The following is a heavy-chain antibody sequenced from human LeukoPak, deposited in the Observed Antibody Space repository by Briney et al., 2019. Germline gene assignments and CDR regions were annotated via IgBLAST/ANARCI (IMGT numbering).Heavy chain of an antibody. CDR2: IWNDGSNK. CDR3: ARGYRYYYDSSGYYFDY. CDR1: GFTFSTYG. V-gene: IGHV3-33*01. J-gene: IGHJ4*02. Sequence: GRSLRLSCAASGFTFSTYGMHWVRQAPGKGLEWVAVIWNDGSNKYYADSVKGRFTISRDNAKNSLYLQMNSLRAEDTAVYYCARGYRYYYDSSGYYFDYWGQGTLVTVSS. D-gene: IGHD3-22*01.